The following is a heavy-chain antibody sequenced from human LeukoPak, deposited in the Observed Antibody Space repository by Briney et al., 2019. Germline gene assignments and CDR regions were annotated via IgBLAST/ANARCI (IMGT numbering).Heavy chain of an antibody. Sequence: GESLKISCKASGYSFTDYWIGWVRQMPGKGLEWMGIVYPGNSDTGYSPSFQGQVTISVDKSITTAYLQWSSLKASDTAMYYCASLQGAYCGGDCYSPWGQGTKVTVSS. J-gene: IGHJ3*01. CDR1: GYSFTDYW. V-gene: IGHV5-51*01. CDR3: ASLQGAYCGGDCYSP. CDR2: VYPGNSDT. D-gene: IGHD2-21*02.